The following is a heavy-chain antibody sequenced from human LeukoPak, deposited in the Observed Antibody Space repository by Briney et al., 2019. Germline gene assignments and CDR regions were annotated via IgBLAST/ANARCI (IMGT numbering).Heavy chain of an antibody. V-gene: IGHV4-59*08. CDR1: GGSISSYY. CDR2: IYYSGST. Sequence: PSETLSLTCTVSGGSISSYYWSWIRQPPGKGLEWIGYIYYSGSTNYNPSLKSRVTISVDTSKNQFSLKLSSVTAADTAMYYCARGRGYGYSSSLDFDYWGQGTLVTVSS. J-gene: IGHJ4*02. D-gene: IGHD6-6*01. CDR3: ARGRGYGYSSSLDFDY.